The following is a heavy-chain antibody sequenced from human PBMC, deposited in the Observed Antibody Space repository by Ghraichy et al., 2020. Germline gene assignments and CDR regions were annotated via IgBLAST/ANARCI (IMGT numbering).Heavy chain of an antibody. CDR1: GYAISSGYY. D-gene: IGHD5-18*01. J-gene: IGHJ5*02. CDR2: IYHSGST. Sequence: SETLSLTCTVSGYAISSGYYWGWLRQPPGKGLEWIGSIYHSGSTYYNPSLKSRVTISVDTSKNQFSLKLSSVTAADTAVYYCARGDTGYSYGSFDPWGQGTLVTVSS. CDR3: ARGDTGYSYGSFDP. V-gene: IGHV4-38-2*02.